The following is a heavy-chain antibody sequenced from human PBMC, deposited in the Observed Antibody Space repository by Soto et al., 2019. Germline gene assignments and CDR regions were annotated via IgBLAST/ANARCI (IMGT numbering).Heavy chain of an antibody. D-gene: IGHD6-19*01. CDR3: VKEHSSGWCYFDY. Sequence: QVQLVESGGGVVQPGRSLRLSCAASGFTFNSYGVHWVRQAPGKGLEWVAVISYDGSNEYYGDSVKGRFTIFRDNSKNTLYLQMNSLRAEDTAVYYCVKEHSSGWCYFDYWGQGTLVTVSS. J-gene: IGHJ4*02. V-gene: IGHV3-30*18. CDR1: GFTFNSYG. CDR2: ISYDGSNE.